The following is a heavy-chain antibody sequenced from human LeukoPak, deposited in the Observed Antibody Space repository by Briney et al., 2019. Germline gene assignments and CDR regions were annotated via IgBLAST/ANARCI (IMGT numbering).Heavy chain of an antibody. V-gene: IGHV4-34*01. Sequence: SETLSLTCAVYGGSFSGYYWSWIRQPPGKGLEWIGEINHSGSTNYNPSLKSRVTISVDTSKNQFSLKLGSVTAADTAVYYCARTIAVVGPDYWGQGTLVTVSS. CDR2: INHSGST. J-gene: IGHJ4*02. D-gene: IGHD6-19*01. CDR1: GGSFSGYY. CDR3: ARTIAVVGPDY.